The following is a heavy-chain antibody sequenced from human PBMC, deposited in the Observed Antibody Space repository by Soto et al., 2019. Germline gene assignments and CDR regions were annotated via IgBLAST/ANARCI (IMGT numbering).Heavy chain of an antibody. CDR1: GFTFSSYD. V-gene: IGHV3-13*04. Sequence: EVQLVESGGGLVQPGGSLRLSCAASGFTFSSYDMQWVRQATGTGLEWVSAIGTAGDTYYPGSVKGRFTISRENAKNSLYLQMNSLRAGDTAVYYCARSPPGGYHYYYGMDVWGQGTTVTVSS. J-gene: IGHJ6*02. CDR2: IGTAGDT. D-gene: IGHD3-22*01. CDR3: ARSPPGGYHYYYGMDV.